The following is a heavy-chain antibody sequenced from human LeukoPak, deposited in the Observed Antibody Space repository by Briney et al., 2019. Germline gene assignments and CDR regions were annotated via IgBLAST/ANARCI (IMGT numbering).Heavy chain of an antibody. CDR2: IYYSGST. D-gene: IGHD1-14*01. CDR1: GGSISSYY. CDR3: ARVNPYYYYMDV. Sequence: SETLSLTCTVSGGSISSYYWSWIRQPPGKGLEWIGYIYYSGSTNYNPSLKSRVTISVDTSKNQFSLKLSSVTAADTAVYYCARVNPYYYYMDVWGKGTTVTISS. J-gene: IGHJ6*03. V-gene: IGHV4-59*01.